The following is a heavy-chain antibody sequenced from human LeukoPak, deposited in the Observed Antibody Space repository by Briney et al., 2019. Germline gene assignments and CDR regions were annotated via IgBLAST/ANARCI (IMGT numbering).Heavy chain of an antibody. D-gene: IGHD4-17*01. CDR1: GGSFSGYY. V-gene: IGHV4-34*01. CDR3: ARVDYGDYSKDFDY. CDR2: INHSGST. J-gene: IGHJ4*02. Sequence: SETLSLTCAVYGGSFSGYYWNWIRQSPGKGLEWLGEINHSGSTNCNPSLKSRVTISVDTSKNQFSLKVISVTAADTAVYYCARVDYGDYSKDFDYWGQGTLVTVSS.